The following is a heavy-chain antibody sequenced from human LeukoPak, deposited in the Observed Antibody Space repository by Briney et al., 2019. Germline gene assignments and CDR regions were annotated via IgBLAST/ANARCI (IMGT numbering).Heavy chain of an antibody. CDR2: ISSSSSYI. V-gene: IGHV3-21*01. CDR3: ARDSQVVVAATPGYWYFDL. Sequence: GGSLRLSCAASGFTFSSYSMNRVRQAPGKGLEWVSSISSSSSYIYYADSVRGRFTISRDNAKNSLYLQMNSLRAEDTAVYYCARDSQVVVAATPGYWYFDLWGRGTLVTVSS. J-gene: IGHJ2*01. D-gene: IGHD2-15*01. CDR1: GFTFSSYS.